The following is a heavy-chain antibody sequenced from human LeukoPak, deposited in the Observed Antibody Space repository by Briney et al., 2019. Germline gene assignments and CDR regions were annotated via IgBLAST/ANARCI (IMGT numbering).Heavy chain of an antibody. J-gene: IGHJ4*02. Sequence: ASVKVSCKASGYTFSGYYMHWVRQAPGQGLEGMGWINPNSGATNYAQKFQGRVSMTRDRTITTVYMELSRLGSDDTAVYYCARGIYSYSTPFDYWGRGTLVTVAS. CDR3: ARGIYSYSTPFDY. CDR2: INPNSGAT. CDR1: GYTFSGYY. V-gene: IGHV1-2*02. D-gene: IGHD2/OR15-2a*01.